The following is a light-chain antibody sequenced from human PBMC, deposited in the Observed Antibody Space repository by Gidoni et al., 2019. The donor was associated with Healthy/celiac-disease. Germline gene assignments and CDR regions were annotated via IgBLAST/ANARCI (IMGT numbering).Light chain of an antibody. Sequence: TQSPDSLAVSLGERATINCKSSQSVLYSSNNKNYLAWYQQKPGQPPKLLIYWASTRESGVPDRFSGSGSGTDFTLTISSLQAEDVAVYYCQQYYSTPPTFGQGTRLVIK. J-gene: IGKJ5*01. V-gene: IGKV4-1*01. CDR1: QSVLYSSNNKNY. CDR3: QQYYSTPPT. CDR2: WAS.